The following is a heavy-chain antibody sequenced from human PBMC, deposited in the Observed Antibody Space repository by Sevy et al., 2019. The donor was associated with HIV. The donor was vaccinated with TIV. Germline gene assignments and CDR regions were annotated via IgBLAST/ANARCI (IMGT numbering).Heavy chain of an antibody. V-gene: IGHV3-23*01. Sequence: GESLKISCAASGFPFSNYAMSWIRQAPGKGLEWVSTLIGGGSRTYYADSVTGRFTISRDNSKNTLYLQMNGLRADDTAIYYCAKRRVQSGLSGGGANYGWDVCGHGTTVTVSS. J-gene: IGHJ6*02. CDR1: GFPFSNYA. CDR3: AKRRVQSGLSGGGANYGWDV. D-gene: IGHD2-15*01. CDR2: LIGGGSRT.